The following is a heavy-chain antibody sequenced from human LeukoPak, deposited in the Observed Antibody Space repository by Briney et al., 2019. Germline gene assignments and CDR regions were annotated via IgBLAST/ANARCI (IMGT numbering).Heavy chain of an antibody. V-gene: IGHV1-69*02. Sequence: SVKVSCKASGGTFSSYTISWVRQAPGQGLEWMGRTIPILGIANYAQKFQGRVTITADKSTSTAYMELSSPRSEDTAVYYCARALIVGATIGAFQHWGQGTLVTVSS. CDR3: ARALIVGATIGAFQH. CDR1: GGTFSSYT. CDR2: TIPILGIA. J-gene: IGHJ1*01. D-gene: IGHD1-26*01.